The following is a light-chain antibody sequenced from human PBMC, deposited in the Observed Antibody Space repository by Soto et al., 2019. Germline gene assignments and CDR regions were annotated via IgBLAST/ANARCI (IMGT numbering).Light chain of an antibody. CDR1: QSVTSNY. J-gene: IGKJ1*01. Sequence: EIVLTQSPGTLSLSPGERATLSCRASQSVTSNYLAWYQQKPGETPRLVIYGASSRATDIPDRFSGSGSGTDFTLTISRLEPADFAVYYCQQYGSSPWTFGQGTKVEIK. CDR2: GAS. V-gene: IGKV3-20*01. CDR3: QQYGSSPWT.